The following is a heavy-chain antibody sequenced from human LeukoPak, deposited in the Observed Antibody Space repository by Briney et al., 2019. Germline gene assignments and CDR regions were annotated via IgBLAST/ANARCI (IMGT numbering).Heavy chain of an antibody. CDR1: GGSISSYY. CDR3: ASFRGRAYYFDY. D-gene: IGHD1-26*01. V-gene: IGHV4-59*01. J-gene: IGHJ4*02. CDR2: IYYSGST. Sequence: SETLSLTCTVSGGSISSYYWSWIRQPPGKGLEWIGYIYYSGSTNYNPSLKSRVTISVDTSKSQFSLKLSSVTAADTAVYYCASFRGRAYYFDYWGQGTLVTVSS.